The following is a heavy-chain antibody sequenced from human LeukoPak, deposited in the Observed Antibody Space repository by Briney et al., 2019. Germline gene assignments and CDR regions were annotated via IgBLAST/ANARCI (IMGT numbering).Heavy chain of an antibody. CDR1: GFTFSSYG. CDR3: ARVSGVTRGLDY. Sequence: PGGSLRLSCAASGFTFSSYGMHWVRQAPGKGLEWVAFIRYDGSNKYYADSVKGRFTISRDNSKNSLYLQMNSLRAEDTAVYYCARVSGVTRGLDYWGQGTLVTVSS. D-gene: IGHD2-21*02. J-gene: IGHJ4*02. CDR2: IRYDGSNK. V-gene: IGHV3-30*02.